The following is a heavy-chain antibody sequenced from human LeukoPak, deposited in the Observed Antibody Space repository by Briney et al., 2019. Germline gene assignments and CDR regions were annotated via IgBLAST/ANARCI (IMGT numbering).Heavy chain of an antibody. CDR1: GYTFTSYD. Sequence: ASVKVSCKASGYTFTSYDINWVRQATGQGLEWMGWMNPNSGNTGYAQKFQGRVTMATDTSTSTAYMELRSLRSDDTAVYYCATLIGNYYDSSGSSWFDPWGQGTLVTVSS. CDR2: MNPNSGNT. D-gene: IGHD3-22*01. J-gene: IGHJ5*02. V-gene: IGHV1-8*01. CDR3: ATLIGNYYDSSGSSWFDP.